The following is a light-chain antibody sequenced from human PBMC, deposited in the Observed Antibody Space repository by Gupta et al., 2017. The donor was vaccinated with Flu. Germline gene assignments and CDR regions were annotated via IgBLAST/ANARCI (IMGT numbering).Light chain of an antibody. V-gene: IGKV3-15*01. CDR2: GAS. CDR1: QSVSSN. CDR3: LHDNNWPRT. Sequence: EIVMPPSPATLSVSPGERSTSSCMASQSVSSNLAWYQQKPGQAPRLLIYGASTRATGIPARFSGSGSGTELTLTISSLQSEDFAVYYCLHDNNWPRTFGPGTKVEIK. J-gene: IGKJ1*01.